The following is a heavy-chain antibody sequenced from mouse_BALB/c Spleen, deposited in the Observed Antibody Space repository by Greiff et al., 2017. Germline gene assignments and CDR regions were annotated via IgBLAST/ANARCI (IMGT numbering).Heavy chain of an antibody. CDR3: ARDYYGSSYGWFAY. Sequence: VKLMESGPELVRPGASVKMSCKASGYTFTSYWMHWVKQRPGQGLEWIGMIDPSNSETRLNQKFKDKATLNVDKSSNTAYMQLSSLTSEDSAVYYCARDYYGSSYGWFAYWGQGTLVTVSA. J-gene: IGHJ3*01. V-gene: IGHV1S127*01. CDR2: IDPSNSET. CDR1: GYTFTSYW. D-gene: IGHD1-1*01.